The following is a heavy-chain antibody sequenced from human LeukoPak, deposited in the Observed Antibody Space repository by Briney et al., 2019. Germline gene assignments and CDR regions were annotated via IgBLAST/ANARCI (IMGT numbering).Heavy chain of an antibody. D-gene: IGHD6-13*01. J-gene: IGHJ4*02. CDR2: IKSKTDGGTT. Sequence: PGGSLRLSCAASGFTFSNAWMSWVRQAPGKGLEWVARIKSKTDGGTTDYAAPVKGRFTISRDDSKNTLYLQMNSLKTEDTAVYYCTTGPGGSRFDYWGQGTLVTVSS. CDR3: TTGPGGSRFDY. V-gene: IGHV3-15*01. CDR1: GFTFSNAW.